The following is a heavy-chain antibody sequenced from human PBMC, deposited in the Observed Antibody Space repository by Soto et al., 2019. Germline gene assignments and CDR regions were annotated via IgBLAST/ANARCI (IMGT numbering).Heavy chain of an antibody. CDR1: GITFSNYV. CDR2: ISGSGGST. V-gene: IGHV3-23*01. Sequence: PGGSVRLSCAASGITFSNYVMSWVRQAPGKGLEWVSAISGSGGSTYYADSVKGRFTISRDNPKNTLYLQMDSLRAEDTAVYYCVRESSGGYGSSGTDYWGQGTLVTVSS. J-gene: IGHJ4*02. D-gene: IGHD6-13*01. CDR3: VRESSGGYGSSGTDY.